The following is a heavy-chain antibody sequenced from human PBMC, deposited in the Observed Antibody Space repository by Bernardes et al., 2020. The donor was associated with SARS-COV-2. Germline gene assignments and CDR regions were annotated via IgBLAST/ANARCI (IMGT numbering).Heavy chain of an antibody. CDR3: ARGGSYYLDL. CDR1: GNYW. J-gene: IGHJ2*01. CDR2: MSIDGTTT. Sequence: GGSLRLSCTASGNYWIHWVRQAPGKELVWVSRMSIDGTTTNYADSVKGRFTVSRDSAKNTVFLQMYSLRAEDTAVYYCARGGSYYLDLWGRGTLVSVS. V-gene: IGHV3-74*01. D-gene: IGHD1-26*01.